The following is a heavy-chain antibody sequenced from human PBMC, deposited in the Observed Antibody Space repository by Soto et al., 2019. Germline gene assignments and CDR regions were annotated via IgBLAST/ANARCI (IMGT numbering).Heavy chain of an antibody. CDR1: GGTFSSYA. CDR3: ARYWNHSNWFDP. Sequence: GASVKVSCKASGGTFSSYAISWVRQAPGQGLEWMGGIIPIFGTANYAQKFQGRVTITADKSTITAYMELSRLRSEDAAVYYCARYWNHSNWFDPLGQGTLVT. V-gene: IGHV1-69*06. D-gene: IGHD1-1*01. CDR2: IIPIFGTA. J-gene: IGHJ5*02.